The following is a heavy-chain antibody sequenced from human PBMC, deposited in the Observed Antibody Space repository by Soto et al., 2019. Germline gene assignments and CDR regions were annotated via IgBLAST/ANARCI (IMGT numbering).Heavy chain of an antibody. J-gene: IGHJ5*02. V-gene: IGHV2-5*01. Sequence: SGPTLVNPTQTLTLTCTFSGFSLSTSGVGVGWIRQPPGKALEWLALIYWNDDKRYSPSLKSRLTISKDTSRSQVVLTMTNMDPMDSATYYCALIKDCSRTDCYLASFDPWGQGTLVTSPQ. CDR1: GFSLSTSGVG. D-gene: IGHD2-2*01. CDR3: ALIKDCSRTDCYLASFDP. CDR2: IYWNDDK.